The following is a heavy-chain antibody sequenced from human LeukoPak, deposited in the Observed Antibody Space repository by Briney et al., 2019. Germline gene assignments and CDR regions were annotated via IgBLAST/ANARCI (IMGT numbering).Heavy chain of an antibody. CDR2: IYYSGST. CDR1: GGSISSYY. D-gene: IGHD3-22*01. V-gene: IGHV4-59*01. Sequence: SETLSLTCTVSGGSISSYYWSWIRQPPGKGLEWIGYIYYSGSTNYNPSLKSRVTISVDTSKNQFSLKLSSVTAADTAVYYCARSRGGYYGSSGYYPDYWGQGTLVTVSS. CDR3: ARSRGGYYGSSGYYPDY. J-gene: IGHJ4*02.